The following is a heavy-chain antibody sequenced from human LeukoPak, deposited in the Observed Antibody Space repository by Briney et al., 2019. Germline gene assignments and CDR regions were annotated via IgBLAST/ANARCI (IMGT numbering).Heavy chain of an antibody. J-gene: IGHJ4*02. V-gene: IGHV4-4*02. Sequence: SETLSLTCTVSGDSINSLDLWSWVRQPPGKGLEWIGEMYLSGTTHSSPSVKSRVTISIDKSKNQFFLNLSSVTAADTAVYYCAGLVGRYSSGLYYYCFDYWGQGTLVTVSS. CDR1: GDSINSLDL. CDR3: AGLVGRYSSGLYYYCFDY. CDR2: MYLSGTT. D-gene: IGHD3-22*01.